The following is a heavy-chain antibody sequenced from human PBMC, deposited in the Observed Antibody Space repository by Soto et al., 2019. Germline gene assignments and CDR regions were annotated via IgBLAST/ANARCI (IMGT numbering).Heavy chain of an antibody. Sequence: SETLFPTCAVYGGSLSGYYWGWVRPPPGKGLEWIGEINHSGSTNYNPSLKSRVTISVDTSKNQSSLKLSSVTAADTAVYYCARVRVYGYSYGYRYYFDYWGQGTLVTVSS. CDR2: INHSGST. J-gene: IGHJ4*02. D-gene: IGHD5-18*01. CDR1: GGSLSGYY. CDR3: ARVRVYGYSYGYRYYFDY. V-gene: IGHV4-34*01.